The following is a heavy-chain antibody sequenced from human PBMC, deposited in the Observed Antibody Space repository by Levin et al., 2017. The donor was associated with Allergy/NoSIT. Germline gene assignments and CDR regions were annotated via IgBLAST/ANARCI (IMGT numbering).Heavy chain of an antibody. J-gene: IGHJ4*02. CDR1: GYSFTSFW. CDR3: AKSGLGYCSGGSCYWDY. Sequence: GASVKVSCKDSGYSFTSFWIAWVRQMPGKGLEWMGIIYPADSSTRYSPSFQGQVTISADKSIYTAYLQWSSLKASDTAIYYCAKSGLGYCSGGSCYWDYWGQGNLVTVSS. V-gene: IGHV5-51*01. CDR2: IYPADSST. D-gene: IGHD2-15*01.